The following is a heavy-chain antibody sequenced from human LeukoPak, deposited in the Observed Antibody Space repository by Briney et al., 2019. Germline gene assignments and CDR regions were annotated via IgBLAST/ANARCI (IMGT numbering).Heavy chain of an antibody. CDR3: ARSPYSSSWELTDY. CDR2: FDPEDGET. V-gene: IGHV1-24*01. Sequence: ASVKVSCKVSGYTLTELSMHWVRQAPGKGLEWMGGFDPEDGETIYAQKFQGRVTMTEDTSTDTAYMELSSLRSEDTAVYYCARSPYSSSWELTDYWGQGTLVTVSS. CDR1: GYTLTELS. J-gene: IGHJ4*02. D-gene: IGHD6-13*01.